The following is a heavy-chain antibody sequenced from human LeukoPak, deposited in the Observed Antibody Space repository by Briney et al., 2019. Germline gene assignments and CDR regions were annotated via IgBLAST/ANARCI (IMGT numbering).Heavy chain of an antibody. D-gene: IGHD6-19*01. J-gene: IGHJ5*02. CDR2: INHSGST. Sequence: SETLSLTCAVYGGSFSGYYWSWIRQPPGKGLEWIGEINHSGSTNYNPSLKSRVTISVDTSKNQFSLRLRSVTASDTALYYCARVAGNGDNWFEPWGQGILVTVSS. CDR3: ARVAGNGDNWFEP. V-gene: IGHV4-34*01. CDR1: GGSFSGYY.